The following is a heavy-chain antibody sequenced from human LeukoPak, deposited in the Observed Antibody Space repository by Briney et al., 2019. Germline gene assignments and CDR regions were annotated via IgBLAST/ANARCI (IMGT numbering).Heavy chain of an antibody. CDR3: ARVSYFGSAGFDY. D-gene: IGHD2-21*01. J-gene: IGHJ4*02. CDR1: GFTFSNYE. V-gene: IGHV3-48*03. CDR2: ISDSGSTI. Sequence: GGSLRPSCGASGFTFSNYEMNWVRQAPGMGLEWVSYISDSGSTIYYADSVRGRFTISRDNAKNSLYLQMNSLRAEDTAVYYCARVSYFGSAGFDYWGQGTLVTVSS.